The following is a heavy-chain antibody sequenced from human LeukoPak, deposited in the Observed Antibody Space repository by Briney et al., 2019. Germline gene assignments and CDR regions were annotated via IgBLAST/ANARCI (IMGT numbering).Heavy chain of an antibody. CDR3: ATYCSSTSCRGEDY. Sequence: GGSLRLSYAASGFTFSSYAMSWVRQAPGKGLEWVSAISGSGGSTYYADSVKGRFTISRDNSKNTLYLQMNSLRAEDTAVYYCATYCSSTSCRGEDYWGQGTLVTVSS. D-gene: IGHD2-2*01. CDR2: ISGSGGST. CDR1: GFTFSSYA. J-gene: IGHJ4*02. V-gene: IGHV3-23*01.